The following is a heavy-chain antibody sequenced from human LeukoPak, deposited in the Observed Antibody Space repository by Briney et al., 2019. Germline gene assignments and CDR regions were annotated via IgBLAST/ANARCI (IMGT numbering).Heavy chain of an antibody. D-gene: IGHD5-12*01. J-gene: IGHJ4*02. CDR1: GYSFTSYW. V-gene: IGHV5-51*01. CDR3: ARQIVATIKVFDY. Sequence: GESLNISCKGSGYSFTSYWIGWVRQMPGKGLEWMGIIYPGDSNTRYSPSFQGQVTISADKSISTAYLPWSSLKASHTAMYYCARQIVATIKVFDYWGQGTLVTVSS. CDR2: IYPGDSNT.